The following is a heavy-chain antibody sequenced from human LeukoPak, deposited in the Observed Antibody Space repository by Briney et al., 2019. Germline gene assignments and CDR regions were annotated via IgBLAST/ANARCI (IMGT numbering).Heavy chain of an antibody. D-gene: IGHD6-13*01. V-gene: IGHV3-33*01. CDR2: MWYDGSNE. CDR1: GFTFSNYG. Sequence: GRSLRLSCAASGFTFSNYGMHWVRQAPGKGLEWVAVMWYDGSNEYYADSVKGRFTISRDNSKNTLYLQMNNLRAEDTAVYYCARKSSSWIGMDVWGQGTTVTVSS. CDR3: ARKSSSWIGMDV. J-gene: IGHJ6*02.